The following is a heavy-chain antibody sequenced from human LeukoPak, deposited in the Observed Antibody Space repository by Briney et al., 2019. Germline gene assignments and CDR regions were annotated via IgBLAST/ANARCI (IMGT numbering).Heavy chain of an antibody. CDR2: IKQGGSEK. V-gene: IGHV3-7*01. J-gene: IGHJ5*02. D-gene: IGHD2/OR15-2a*01. CDR3: ARDSPVILAGGFDP. CDR1: GFTFSSYG. Sequence: AGGSLRLSCAASGFTFSSYGMSWVRQAPGKGLEWVANIKQGGSEKYYVDSVKGRFTISRDNAKNSLYLQMNSLRAEDTAVYYCARDSPVILAGGFDPWGQGTLVTVSS.